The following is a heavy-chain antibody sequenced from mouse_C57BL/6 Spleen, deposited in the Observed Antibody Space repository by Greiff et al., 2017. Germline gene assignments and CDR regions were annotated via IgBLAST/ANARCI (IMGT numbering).Heavy chain of an antibody. CDR2: IYPGSGGT. V-gene: IGHV1-55*01. D-gene: IGHD2-1*01. Sequence: QVQLQQPGAELVKPGASVKMSCKASGYTFTSYWITRVKQRPGQGLEGLGDIYPGSGGTNYNEQFQSRATLTVDTSSSTADMQLSSLTSEDSAVYYWARDGNYVGYFDVWGTGTTVTVSS. J-gene: IGHJ1*03. CDR3: ARDGNYVGYFDV. CDR1: GYTFTSYW.